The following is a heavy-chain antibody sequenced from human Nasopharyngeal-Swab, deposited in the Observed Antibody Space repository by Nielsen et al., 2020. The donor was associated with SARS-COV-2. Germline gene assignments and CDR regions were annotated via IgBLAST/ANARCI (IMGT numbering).Heavy chain of an antibody. V-gene: IGHV3-30-3*01. D-gene: IGHD3-22*01. CDR1: GFTFSSYA. CDR3: ARAGGRYYDSGGYYYLASAFDI. Sequence: GGSLRLSCAASGFTFSSYATHWVRQAPGKGLEWVAVISYDGSNKYYADSVKGRFTISRDNSKNTLYLQMNSLRAEDTAVYYCARAGGRYYDSGGYYYLASAFDIWGQGTMVTVSS. CDR2: ISYDGSNK. J-gene: IGHJ3*02.